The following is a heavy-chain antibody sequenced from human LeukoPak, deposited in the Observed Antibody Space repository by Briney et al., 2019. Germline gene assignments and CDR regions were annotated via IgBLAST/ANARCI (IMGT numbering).Heavy chain of an antibody. CDR1: GFTFSSYS. CDR3: ARDRSPYGSGSSDY. D-gene: IGHD3-10*01. V-gene: IGHV3-21*01. Sequence: GRSLRLSCAASGFTFSSYSMNWVRQAPGKGLEWVSSISSSSSYIYYADSVKGRFTISRDNAKNSLYLQMNSLRAEDTAVYYCARDRSPYGSGSSDYWGQGTLVTVSS. J-gene: IGHJ4*02. CDR2: ISSSSSYI.